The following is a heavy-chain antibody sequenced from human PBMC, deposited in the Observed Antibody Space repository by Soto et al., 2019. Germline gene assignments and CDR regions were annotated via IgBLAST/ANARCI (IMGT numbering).Heavy chain of an antibody. V-gene: IGHV1-18*01. Sequence: ASVEVACKSSGYTVTNSGVAVVRQAPGQRLEVMGWIRPGSGGTEDSQRLRGRVSMATDTSTSTAYMELRSLRSDDTAMYYCARDGTYDGNSHWVGDCAFDVWGQGTMVTISS. J-gene: IGHJ3*01. CDR2: IRPGSGGT. D-gene: IGHD2-21*02. CDR1: GYTVTNSG. CDR3: ARDGTYDGNSHWVGDCAFDV.